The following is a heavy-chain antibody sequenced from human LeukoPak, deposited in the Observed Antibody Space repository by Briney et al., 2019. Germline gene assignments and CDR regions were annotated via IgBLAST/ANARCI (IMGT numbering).Heavy chain of an antibody. Sequence: PSQTLSLTCTVSGGSLSSGTYYWSWIRQPAGKGLEWIGRVYTSGSTDYNPSLKSRVTMSVDTSKSQISLKLNSVTAVDTAVYYCATSPHCSSTSCYRVWGKGTTVTVSS. CDR3: ATSPHCSSTSCYRV. J-gene: IGHJ6*04. V-gene: IGHV4-61*02. D-gene: IGHD2-2*01. CDR1: GGSLSSGTYY. CDR2: VYTSGST.